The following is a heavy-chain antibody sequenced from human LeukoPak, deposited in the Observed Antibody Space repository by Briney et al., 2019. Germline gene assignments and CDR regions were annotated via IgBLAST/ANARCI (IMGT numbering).Heavy chain of an antibody. Sequence: ASVKVSCKASGYTFTSYDINWVRQAAGQGLEWMGWMNPNSGNTGYAQKFQGRVTMTRNTSIITAYMVLSSLRSEDTAVYYCARGHVIAAAVSWGQGTLVTVSS. D-gene: IGHD6-13*01. CDR1: GYTFTSYD. CDR2: MNPNSGNT. V-gene: IGHV1-8*01. CDR3: ARGHVIAAAVS. J-gene: IGHJ4*02.